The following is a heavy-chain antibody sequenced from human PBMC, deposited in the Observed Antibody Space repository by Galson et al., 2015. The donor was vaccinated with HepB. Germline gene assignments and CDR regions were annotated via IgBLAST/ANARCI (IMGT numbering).Heavy chain of an antibody. V-gene: IGHV3-66*01. Sequence: SLRLSCAASGFTVSSNYMSWVRQAPGKGLEWVSVIYSGGSTHYADSVKGRFTIYRDKSKNTLYLQMNSLRAEGTAVYYCARAILSLRIAVAGPVYGMDVWGQGTTVTVSS. CDR3: ARAILSLRIAVAGPVYGMDV. J-gene: IGHJ6*02. D-gene: IGHD6-19*01. CDR1: GFTVSSNY. CDR2: IYSGGST.